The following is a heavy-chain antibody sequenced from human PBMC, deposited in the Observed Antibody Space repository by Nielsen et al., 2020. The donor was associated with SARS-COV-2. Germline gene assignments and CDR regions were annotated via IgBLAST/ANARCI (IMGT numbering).Heavy chain of an antibody. D-gene: IGHD6-13*01. V-gene: IGHV3-53*01. J-gene: IGHJ4*02. CDR1: GFNVSSNY. CDR2: IYSGGST. CDR3: ARGLAAAVDY. Sequence: GGSLRLSCAASGFNVSSNYMSWVRQAPGKGLECVSVIYSGGSTYYADSVKGRFTISRDNSKNTLYLQMNSLRADDTAVYYCARGLAAAVDYWGQGTRVTVSS.